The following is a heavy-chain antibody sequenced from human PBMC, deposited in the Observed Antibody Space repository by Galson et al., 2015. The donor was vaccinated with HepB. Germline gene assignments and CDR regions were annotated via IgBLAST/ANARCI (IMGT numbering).Heavy chain of an antibody. CDR3: ARGGGSAYGPGWFDP. V-gene: IGHV3-21*01. J-gene: IGHJ5*02. D-gene: IGHD3-10*01. CDR1: GFTFSSYS. Sequence: SLRLSCAASGFTFSSYSMNWVRQAPGKGLEWVSSISSSSSYIYYADSVKGRFTISRDNAKNSLYLQMNSLRAEDTAVYYCARGGGSAYGPGWFDPWGQGTLVTVSS. CDR2: ISSSSSYI.